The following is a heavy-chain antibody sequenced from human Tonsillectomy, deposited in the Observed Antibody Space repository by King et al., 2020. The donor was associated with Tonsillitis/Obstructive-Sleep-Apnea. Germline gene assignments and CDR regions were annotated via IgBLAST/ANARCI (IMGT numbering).Heavy chain of an antibody. V-gene: IGHV3-21*01. CDR3: ARESKPGELRADFDY. J-gene: IGHJ4*02. CDR2: ISSSSSYI. D-gene: IGHD1-7*01. CDR1: GFTFSSYS. Sequence: VQLVQSGGGLVKPGGSLRLSCAASGFTFSSYSMNWVRQAPGKGLEWVSSISSSSSYIYYADSVKGRFTISRDNAKNSLYLQMNSLRAEDTAVYYCARESKPGELRADFDYWGQGTLVTVSS.